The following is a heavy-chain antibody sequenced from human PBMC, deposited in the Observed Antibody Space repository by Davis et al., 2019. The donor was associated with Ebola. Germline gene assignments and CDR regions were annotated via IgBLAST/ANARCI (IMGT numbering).Heavy chain of an antibody. CDR3: ASVDAGALDY. J-gene: IGHJ4*02. V-gene: IGHV3-11*06. Sequence: GESLKISCAASGFTFSDYYMSWIRQAPGKGLEWVSYISSSSSYTNYADSVKGRFTISRDNAKNSLYLQMNSLRAEDTAVYYCASVDAGALDYWGQGTLVTVSS. CDR2: ISSSSSYT. CDR1: GFTFSDYY. D-gene: IGHD7-27*01.